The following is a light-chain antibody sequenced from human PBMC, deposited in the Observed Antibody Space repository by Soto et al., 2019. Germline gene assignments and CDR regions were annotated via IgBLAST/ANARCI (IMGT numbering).Light chain of an antibody. V-gene: IGKV3-15*01. CDR2: GAS. CDR1: RSVTTS. Sequence: DIVMTQSPATLSVSPGDRTTLSCRASRSVTTSLAWYQQKPGQAPRLLIYGASTRATGIPARFSGSGSGTEFTRTLSRMQSEDFAGYYFQQYDKLPQFTCGQGTNVEMK. J-gene: IGKJ2*01. CDR3: QQYDKLPQFT.